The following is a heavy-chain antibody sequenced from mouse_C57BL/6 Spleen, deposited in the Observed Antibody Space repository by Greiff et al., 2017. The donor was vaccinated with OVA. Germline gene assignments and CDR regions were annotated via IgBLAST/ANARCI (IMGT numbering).Heavy chain of an antibody. D-gene: IGHD2-5*01. J-gene: IGHJ3*01. CDR2: ISYDGSN. Sequence: DVKLQESGPGLVKPSQSLSLTCSVTGYSITSGYYWNWIRQFPGNKLEWMGYISYDGSNNYNPSLKNRISITRDTSKNQFFLKLNSVTTEDTATYYSAREGAYYSNYVAYWGQGTLVTVSA. V-gene: IGHV3-6*01. CDR1: GYSITSGYY. CDR3: AREGAYYSNYVAY.